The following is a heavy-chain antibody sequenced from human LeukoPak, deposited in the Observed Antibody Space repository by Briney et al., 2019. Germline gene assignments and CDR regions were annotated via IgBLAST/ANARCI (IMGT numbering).Heavy chain of an antibody. V-gene: IGHV3-74*03. CDR2: INRDGSTT. D-gene: IGHD3-16*01. Sequence: GGSLRLSCAASGFTFSNYWVHWVRHAPGKGLVWVSRINRDGSTTKYADSVKGRFTVSRDNAKNTLNLQMNSLRAEDTAVYYCAREGGYYWGQGTLVTVSS. J-gene: IGHJ4*02. CDR1: GFTFSNYW. CDR3: AREGGYY.